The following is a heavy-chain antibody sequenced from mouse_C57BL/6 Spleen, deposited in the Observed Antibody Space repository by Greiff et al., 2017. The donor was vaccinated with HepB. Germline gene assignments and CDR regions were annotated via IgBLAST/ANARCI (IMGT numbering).Heavy chain of an antibody. CDR1: GYSITSGYY. Sequence: EVKLQESGPGLVKPSQSLSLTCSVTGYSITSGYYCNWIRQFPGNKLEWMGYISYDGSNNYNPSLKNRISITRDTSKNQFFLKLNSVTTEDTATYYCAREDDYDEAWFAYWGQGTLVTVSA. J-gene: IGHJ3*01. CDR2: ISYDGSN. D-gene: IGHD2-4*01. V-gene: IGHV3-6*01. CDR3: AREDDYDEAWFAY.